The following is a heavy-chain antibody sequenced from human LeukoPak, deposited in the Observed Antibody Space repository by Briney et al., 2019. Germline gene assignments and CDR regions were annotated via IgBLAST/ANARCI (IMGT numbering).Heavy chain of an antibody. V-gene: IGHV1-2*02. J-gene: IGHJ5*02. CDR3: ARGDIVVVPTARNWFDP. CDR1: GYTFTSYY. CDR2: INPNSGGT. D-gene: IGHD2-2*01. Sequence: ASVKVSCKASGYTFTSYYIHWVRQAPGQGLEWMGWINPNSGGTNYAQKFQGRATMTRDTSITTAYMELSGLRSDDTAVYYCARGDIVVVPTARNWFDPWGQGTLVTVSS.